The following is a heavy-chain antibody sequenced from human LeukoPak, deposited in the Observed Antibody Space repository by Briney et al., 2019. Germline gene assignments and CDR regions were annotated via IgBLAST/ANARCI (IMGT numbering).Heavy chain of an antibody. D-gene: IGHD3-10*01. J-gene: IGHJ4*02. CDR3: ARVGGRTPHTFDY. Sequence: GRSLRLSCAASGFTFDDYAMHWVRQAPGKGLEWVSGISWNSGTIGYADSVKGRFTISRDNAKDSLYLQMSSLRVEDTAVYYCARVGGRTPHTFDYRGQGSLVTVSS. V-gene: IGHV3-9*01. CDR1: GFTFDDYA. CDR2: ISWNSGTI.